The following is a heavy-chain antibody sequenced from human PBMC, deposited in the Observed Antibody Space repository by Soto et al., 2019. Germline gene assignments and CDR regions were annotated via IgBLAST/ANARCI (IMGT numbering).Heavy chain of an antibody. J-gene: IGHJ6*02. V-gene: IGHV3-33*01. CDR1: GFTFSSYG. CDR2: IWYDGSNK. CDR3: ARDALRYVAAYGMDV. D-gene: IGHD3-9*01. Sequence: QVQLVESGGGVVQPGRSLRLSCAASGFTFSSYGMHWVRQAPGKGLEWVAVIWYDGSNKYYADSVKGRFTISRDNSKNTLYRQMNSLRAEETAVYYCARDALRYVAAYGMDVWGQGTTVTVSS.